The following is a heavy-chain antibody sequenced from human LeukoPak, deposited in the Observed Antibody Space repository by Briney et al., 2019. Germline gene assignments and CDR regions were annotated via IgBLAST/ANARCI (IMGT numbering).Heavy chain of an antibody. V-gene: IGHV4-38-2*01. J-gene: IGHJ4*02. CDR1: GYSISSGYY. CDR2: IYHSGST. CDR3: ARGPYDFWSGYFLDY. D-gene: IGHD3-3*01. Sequence: SEPLSLTCAVFGYSISSGYYWGWIRQPPGKGLEWIGSIYHSGSTYYNPSLKSRVTISVDTSKNQFSLKLSSVTAADTAVYYCARGPYDFWSGYFLDYWGQGTLVTVSS.